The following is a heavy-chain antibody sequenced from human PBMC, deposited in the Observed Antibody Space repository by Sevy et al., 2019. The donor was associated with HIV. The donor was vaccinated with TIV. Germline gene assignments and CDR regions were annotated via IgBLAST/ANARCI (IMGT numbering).Heavy chain of an antibody. CDR2: IYPGDSYS. CDR3: ARVTDHVTDV. CDR1: GYGFTNYW. D-gene: IGHD2-21*02. J-gene: IGHJ6*02. Sequence: GESLKISCKASGYGFTNYWIAWVRQMPGKGLEWVGIIYPGDSYSRYSPSFQGQVTISGDKSISTAYLQWSSLKASDSAMYYCARVTDHVTDVWGQWTTVTVSS. V-gene: IGHV5-51*01.